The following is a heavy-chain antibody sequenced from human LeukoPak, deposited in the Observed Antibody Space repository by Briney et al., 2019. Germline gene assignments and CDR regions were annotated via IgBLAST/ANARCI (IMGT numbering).Heavy chain of an antibody. V-gene: IGHV4-4*07. Sequence: SETLSLTCTVSGDSISTYYWSWIRQPAGEGLEWIGRIHKSGSTDYNPSLKSRVTMSVDTSKNQFSLKLSSVTAADTALYYCARHHYASGTHTPYYFDYWGQGTLVTVSS. CDR2: IHKSGST. D-gene: IGHD3-10*01. CDR1: GDSISTYY. CDR3: ARHHYASGTHTPYYFDY. J-gene: IGHJ4*02.